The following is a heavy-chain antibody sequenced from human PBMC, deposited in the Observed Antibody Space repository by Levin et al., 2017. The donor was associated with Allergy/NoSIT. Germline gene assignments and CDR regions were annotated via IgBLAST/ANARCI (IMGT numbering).Heavy chain of an antibody. CDR2: ISYDGSNK. CDR3: ARGRGYSYGPYWYFDL. V-gene: IGHV3-30-3*01. Sequence: GGSLRLSCAASGFTFSSYAMHWVRQAPGKGLEWVAVISYDGSNKYYADSVKGRFTISRDNSKNTLYLQMNSLRAEDTAVYYCARGRGYSYGPYWYFDLWGRGTLVTVSS. CDR1: GFTFSSYA. D-gene: IGHD5-18*01. J-gene: IGHJ2*01.